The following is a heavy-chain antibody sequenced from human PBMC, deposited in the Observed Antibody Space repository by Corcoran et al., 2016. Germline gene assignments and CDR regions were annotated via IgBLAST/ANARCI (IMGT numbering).Heavy chain of an antibody. D-gene: IGHD2-15*01. Sequence: QLQLQESGPGLVKPSETLSLTCTVSGGSISSSSYYWGWIRQPPGKGLEWIGSIYYSGSTYYNPSLKSRVTISVDTSKNQFSLKLSSVTAADTAVYYCARVGCSGGSCYSRGGYCDYWGQGTLVTVSS. CDR3: ARVGCSGGSCYSRGGYCDY. V-gene: IGHV4-39*07. J-gene: IGHJ4*02. CDR2: IYYSGST. CDR1: GGSISSSSYY.